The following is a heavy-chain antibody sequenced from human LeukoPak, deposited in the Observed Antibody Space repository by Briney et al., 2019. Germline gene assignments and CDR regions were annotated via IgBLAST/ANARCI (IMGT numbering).Heavy chain of an antibody. Sequence: SETLSLTCTVSSVSISSSSYYWGWIRQPPGKGLEWIGSIYYSGSTYYNPSLKSRVIISVDTSKNQFSLKLSSVTAADTAVYYCAKNKNQGRLYYYYGMDVWGQGTTVTVSS. D-gene: IGHD3-10*01. V-gene: IGHV4-39*01. CDR1: SVSISSSSYY. CDR3: AKNKNQGRLYYYYGMDV. J-gene: IGHJ6*02. CDR2: IYYSGST.